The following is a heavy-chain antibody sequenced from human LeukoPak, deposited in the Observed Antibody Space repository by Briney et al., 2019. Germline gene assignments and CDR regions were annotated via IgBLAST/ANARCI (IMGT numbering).Heavy chain of an antibody. CDR1: GFTFSSYA. D-gene: IGHD5-18*01. J-gene: IGHJ4*02. CDR2: IAYDGTSQ. CDR3: ARMGGDYRYGYEGNFGY. Sequence: GGSLRLSCAASGFTFSSYAMHWVRQAPGKGLEWVAVIAYDGTSQYYADSVKGRFTISRDNSKNTLDLQMNSLRPDDTAVYYCARMGGDYRYGYEGNFGYWGQGTLVTVPS. V-gene: IGHV3-30*04.